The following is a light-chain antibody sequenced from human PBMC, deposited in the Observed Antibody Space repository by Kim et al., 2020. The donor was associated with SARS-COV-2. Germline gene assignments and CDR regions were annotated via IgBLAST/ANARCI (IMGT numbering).Light chain of an antibody. CDR3: QAWDSGTAVV. J-gene: IGLJ2*01. CDR1: ELGDKY. Sequence: SYELTQPPSVSVSPGQTASITCSGDELGDKYVFWYQQKPDQSPLLVIYQDTKRPSGIPERFSASNSGNTATLTISGTQATDEADYYCQAWDSGTAVVFGG. CDR2: QDT. V-gene: IGLV3-1*01.